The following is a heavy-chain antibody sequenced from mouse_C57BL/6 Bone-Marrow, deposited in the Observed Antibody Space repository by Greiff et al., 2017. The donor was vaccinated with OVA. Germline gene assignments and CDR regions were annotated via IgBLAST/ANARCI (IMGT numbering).Heavy chain of an antibody. V-gene: IGHV1-19*01. CDR2: INPYNGGT. D-gene: IGHD2-3*01. CDR1: GYTFTDYY. J-gene: IGHJ2*01. CDR3: ARWWWLLRFDY. Sequence: VQLQQSGPVLVKPGASVKMSCKASGYTFTDYYMNWVKQSHGKSLEWIGVINPYNGGTSYNQKFKGKATLTVDKSSSTAYMELNSLTSEDSAVYYCARWWWLLRFDYWGQGTTLTVS.